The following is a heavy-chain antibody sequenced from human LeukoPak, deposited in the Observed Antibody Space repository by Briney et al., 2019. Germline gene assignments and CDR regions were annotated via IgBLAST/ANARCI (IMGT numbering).Heavy chain of an antibody. Sequence: SETLSLTYAVSGGSISSGGYSWSWIRQPPGKGLEWIGYIYQSGSTYYNPSLKSRLTMSVDRSKDQFSLKLSSVTAADTAVYYCARGRGTTMANYYFDYWGQGTLVTVSS. CDR1: GGSISSGGYS. D-gene: IGHD1-1*01. CDR2: IYQSGST. CDR3: ARGRGTTMANYYFDY. J-gene: IGHJ4*02. V-gene: IGHV4-30-2*01.